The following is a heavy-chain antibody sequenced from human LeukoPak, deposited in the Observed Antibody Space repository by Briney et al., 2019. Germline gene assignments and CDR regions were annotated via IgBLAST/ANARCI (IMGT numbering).Heavy chain of an antibody. V-gene: IGHV3-23*01. CDR1: GFTFSDYA. D-gene: IGHD5-12*01. J-gene: IGHJ6*02. CDR3: AKDTNGGYEPYYYYYGMDV. Sequence: PGGSLRLSCAASGFTFSDYATSWVRLAPGKGLEWVSGISNNGGRTDYADSVKGRFTISRDNSKNTLYLQMNSLRAEDTAVYYCAKDTNGGYEPYYYYYGMDVWGQGTTVTVSS. CDR2: ISNNGGRT.